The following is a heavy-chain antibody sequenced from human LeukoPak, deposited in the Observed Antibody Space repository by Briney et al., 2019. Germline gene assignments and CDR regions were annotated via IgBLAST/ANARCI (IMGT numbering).Heavy chain of an antibody. V-gene: IGHV3-30*04. CDR2: ISLYGSDK. Sequence: GPLRLSCAASGFIFSSYAMHWVRQAPGKGLEWVAVISLYGSDKYYADSVKGRFTISRDDSKNTLYLQMNSLRADDTAVYYCARDPTTRSNQPQYYIDYWGQGTLVTVSS. CDR3: ARDPTTRSNQPQYYIDY. J-gene: IGHJ4*02. D-gene: IGHD4-17*01. CDR1: GFIFSSYA.